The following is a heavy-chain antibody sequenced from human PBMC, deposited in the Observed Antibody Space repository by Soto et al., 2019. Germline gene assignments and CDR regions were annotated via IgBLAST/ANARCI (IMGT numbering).Heavy chain of an antibody. CDR1: GFEFNNYA. Sequence: GGSLRLSCAASGFEFNNYAMSWVRQAPGKGLEWVSLISATGGGTYYADSVKGRFTISRDNSHNTLYLQVHSLTAEDTAVYYCAKDRRAGGNSAFYFDFWGQGAQVTVSS. V-gene: IGHV3-23*01. D-gene: IGHD3-16*01. CDR3: AKDRRAGGNSAFYFDF. CDR2: ISATGGGT. J-gene: IGHJ4*02.